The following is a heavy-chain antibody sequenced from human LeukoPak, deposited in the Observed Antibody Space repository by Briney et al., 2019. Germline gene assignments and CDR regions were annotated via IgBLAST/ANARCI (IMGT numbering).Heavy chain of an antibody. Sequence: PGGSLRLSCDASEFLFSDYDMNWVRQAPGKGLEWVAHISASGRTNYYAGAVKGRFTISRDNVDNSLVLKMDDVTFDDRGVYFWPRAPGDRHLLSHDDYYMDVWDKGTTVTISS. CDR1: EFLFSDYD. D-gene: IGHD2/OR15-2a*01. CDR2: ISASGRTN. V-gene: IGHV3-48*03. CDR3: PRAPGDRHLLSHDDYYMDV. J-gene: IGHJ6*03.